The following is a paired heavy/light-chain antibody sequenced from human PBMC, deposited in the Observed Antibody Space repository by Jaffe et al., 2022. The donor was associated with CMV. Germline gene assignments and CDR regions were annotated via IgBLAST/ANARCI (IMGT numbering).Heavy chain of an antibody. Sequence: EVQLVESGGGLVQPGRSLRLSCTTSGFTFGDYVMSWVRQAPGKGLEWVGFIRSRTSGGTTEYAASVTGRFTISRDDSKSIVYLQMNSLETEDTAVYYCTRVKRIPLAGLWWGRPDPHGDQYCMDVWGQGTRVAVSS. V-gene: IGHV3-49*04. CDR3: TRVKRIPLAGLWWGRPDPHGDQYCMDV. J-gene: IGHJ6*03. CDR1: GFTFGDYV. D-gene: IGHD2-8*02. CDR2: IRSRTSGGTT.
Light chain of an antibody. V-gene: IGKV3-15*01. CDR2: GAS. J-gene: IGKJ4*01. CDR3: QQYNNWPPLT. Sequence: EIVMTQSPATLSVSPGERATLSCRSSQSVSSDLAWYQQQPGQAPRLLIYGASTRATGIPARFSGSGSGTEFTLTISGLQSEDFAVYYCQQYNNWPPLTFGGGTKVEIK. CDR1: QSVSSD.